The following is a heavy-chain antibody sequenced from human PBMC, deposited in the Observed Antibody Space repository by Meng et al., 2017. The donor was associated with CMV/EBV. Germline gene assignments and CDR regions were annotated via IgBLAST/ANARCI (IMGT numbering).Heavy chain of an antibody. D-gene: IGHD1-7*01. V-gene: IGHV3-53*01. Sequence: LVGSGGGLTHPGGSPMLSFAAPGLPVSNNYMRWFRQAPGKGLEWVSLIYSEGTTDYADSVKGRFTISRDNSKNTLYLQMNSLRAEDTAVYYCARDGNYHGVWGQGTLVTVSS. CDR2: IYSEGTT. CDR3: ARDGNYHGV. CDR1: GLPVSNNY. J-gene: IGHJ4*02.